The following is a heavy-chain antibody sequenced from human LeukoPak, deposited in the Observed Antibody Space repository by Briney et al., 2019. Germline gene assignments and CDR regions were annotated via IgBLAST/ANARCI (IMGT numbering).Heavy chain of an antibody. CDR2: ISGSGGST. V-gene: IGHV3-23*01. J-gene: IGHJ4*02. Sequence: GGSLRLSCAASGFTFSSYAMSWVRQAPGKGLEWVSAISGSGGSTYYADSVKGRSTISRDNSKNTLYLQMNSLRAEDTAVYYCAKPLHYDSSPHGGYWGQGTLVTVSS. CDR1: GFTFSSYA. CDR3: AKPLHYDSSPHGGY. D-gene: IGHD3-22*01.